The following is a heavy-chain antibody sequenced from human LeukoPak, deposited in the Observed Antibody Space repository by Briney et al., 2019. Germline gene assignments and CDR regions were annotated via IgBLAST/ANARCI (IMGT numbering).Heavy chain of an antibody. V-gene: IGHV3-53*01. Sequence: GGSLRLSCAASGFTVSSNYMSWVRQAPGKGLEWVSVIYSGGSTYYADSVKGRFTISRDNSKNTLYLQMNSLRAEDTAVYYCAKEDGYCSSTSCYYYFDYWGQGTLVTVSS. CDR1: GFTVSSNY. J-gene: IGHJ4*02. D-gene: IGHD2-2*01. CDR3: AKEDGYCSSTSCYYYFDY. CDR2: IYSGGST.